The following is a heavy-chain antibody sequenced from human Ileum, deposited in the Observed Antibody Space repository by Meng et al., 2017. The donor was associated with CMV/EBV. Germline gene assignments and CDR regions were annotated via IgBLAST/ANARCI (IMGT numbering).Heavy chain of an antibody. J-gene: IGHJ5*02. CDR1: GFTFSTYA. V-gene: IGHV3-30-3*02. CDR2: ISFDGGTT. CDR3: AKNRAPIKGVFDA. Sequence: ASGFTFSTYAFHWVRQAPGKGLEWVADISFDGGTTKYADSVKGRFTISRDNSNNTLYLQMNNLRSEDTAEYYCAKNRAPIKGVFDAWGQGTLVTVSS. D-gene: IGHD5-12*01.